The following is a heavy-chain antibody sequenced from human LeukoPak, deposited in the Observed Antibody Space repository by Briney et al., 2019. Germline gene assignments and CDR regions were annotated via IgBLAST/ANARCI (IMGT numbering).Heavy chain of an antibody. CDR3: ARGRFVVVPAAIGASGIDY. V-gene: IGHV4-4*02. J-gene: IGHJ4*02. Sequence: PSATLSRTCAVTGGSITNDNWWSWVRQPPGKGLEWIGEIYHSGGTKCNPSLKSRVTKSVDTSKNQFSLKLSSVTAADTAVYYCARGRFVVVPAAIGASGIDYWGQGTLVTVSS. D-gene: IGHD2-2*01. CDR2: IYHSGGT. CDR1: GGSITNDNW.